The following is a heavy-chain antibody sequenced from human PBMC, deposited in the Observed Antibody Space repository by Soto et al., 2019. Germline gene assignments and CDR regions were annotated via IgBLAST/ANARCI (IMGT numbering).Heavy chain of an antibody. J-gene: IGHJ6*04. Sequence: GVLRLSCAASGFTFSNYAMNWVGQAPGKGLEWVSAISAGDGNTYYADSVRGRFTISRDNSKNTLYLQMNSLRAEDTALYYCAKESTAGCYAPDDVWGKGTTVTVSS. V-gene: IGHV3-23*01. D-gene: IGHD2-2*01. CDR1: GFTFSNYA. CDR2: ISAGDGNT. CDR3: AKESTAGCYAPDDV.